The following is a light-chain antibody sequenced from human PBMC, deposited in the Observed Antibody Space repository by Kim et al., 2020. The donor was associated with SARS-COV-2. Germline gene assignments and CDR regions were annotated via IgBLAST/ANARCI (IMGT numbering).Light chain of an antibody. CDR2: KDS. CDR1: ALPKQY. J-gene: IGLJ1*01. CDR3: QSADSSGTYYV. V-gene: IGLV3-25*03. Sequence: SYELTQPPSVSVSPGQTARITCSGDALPKQYAYWYQQKPGQAPVLVIYKDSERPSGIPERFSGSSSGTTVTLTISGVQAEHEADYYCQSADSSGTYYVFG.